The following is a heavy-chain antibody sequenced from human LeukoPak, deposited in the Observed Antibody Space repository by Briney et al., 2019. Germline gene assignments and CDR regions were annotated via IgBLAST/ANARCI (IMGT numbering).Heavy chain of an antibody. Sequence: GASVKVSCKASGYTFTGYYMHWVRQAPGQGHEWMGWINPNSGGTNYAQKFQGRVTMTRDTSISTAYMELSRLRSDDTAVYYCARGFYVWGSYRSPPFDYWGQGTLVTVSS. CDR3: ARGFYVWGSYRSPPFDY. CDR1: GYTFTGYY. D-gene: IGHD3-16*02. CDR2: INPNSGGT. V-gene: IGHV1-2*02. J-gene: IGHJ4*02.